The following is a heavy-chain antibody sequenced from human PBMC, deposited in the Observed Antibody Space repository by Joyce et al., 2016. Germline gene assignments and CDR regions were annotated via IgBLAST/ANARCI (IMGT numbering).Heavy chain of an antibody. J-gene: IGHJ3*01. V-gene: IGHV1-69*12. CDR3: ASGVAGYCSSSTCPRPLDV. D-gene: IGHD2-2*01. CDR1: GGSFGAQT. Sequence: QVHLVQSGAEVKMPGSSVKVSCTASGGSFGAQTFNWVRQTPGQGLEWRGGCIPVFVTPRSARKFQGTVAITADAGTSTVCMEVRSLTSDDTAMYYCASGVAGYCSSSTCPRPLDVWGQGTMVIVS. CDR2: CIPVFVTP.